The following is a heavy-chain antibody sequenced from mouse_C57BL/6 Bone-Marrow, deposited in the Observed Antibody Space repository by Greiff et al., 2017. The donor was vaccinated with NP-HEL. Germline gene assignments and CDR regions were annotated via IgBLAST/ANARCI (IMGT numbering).Heavy chain of an antibody. CDR1: GYSITSGYY. CDR2: ISYDGSN. CDR3: ARAPDQAY. D-gene: IGHD4-1*01. V-gene: IGHV3-6*01. Sequence: DVHLVESGPGLVKPSQSLSLTCSVTGYSITSGYYWNWIRQFPGNKLEWMGYISYDGSNNYNPSLKNRISITRDTSKNQFFLKLNSVTTEDTATYYCARAPDQAYWGQGTLVTVSA. J-gene: IGHJ3*01.